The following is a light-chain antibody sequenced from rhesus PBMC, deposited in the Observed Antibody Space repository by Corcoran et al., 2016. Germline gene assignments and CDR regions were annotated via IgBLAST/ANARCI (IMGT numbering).Light chain of an antibody. CDR2: GTS. CDR3: QRYYDYPLT. J-gene: IGKJ4*01. Sequence: DIQMTQSPSALSASVGDRVTISCRASQNIDTNLAWYQQKPGKAPKFLMFGTSILQAGIPSRFSGSGSGTDFTLTISSLQPEASATYYCQRYYDYPLTFGGGTKVESK. V-gene: IGKV1-44*03. CDR1: QNIDTN.